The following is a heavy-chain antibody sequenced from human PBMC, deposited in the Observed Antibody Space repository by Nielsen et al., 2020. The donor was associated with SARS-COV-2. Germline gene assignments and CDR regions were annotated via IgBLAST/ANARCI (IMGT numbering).Heavy chain of an antibody. D-gene: IGHD2/OR15-2a*01. CDR3: ARVLSSSYGMDV. Sequence: GSLRLSCAVYGGSFSGYYWSWIRQPPGKGLEWIGEINHSGSTNYNPSLKSRVTISVDTSKNQFSLKLSSVTAADTAVYYCARVLSSSYGMDVWGQGTTVTVSS. CDR2: INHSGST. J-gene: IGHJ6*02. CDR1: GGSFSGYY. V-gene: IGHV4-34*01.